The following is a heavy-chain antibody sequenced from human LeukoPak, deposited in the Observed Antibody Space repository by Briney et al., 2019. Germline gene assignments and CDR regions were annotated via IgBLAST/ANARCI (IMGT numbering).Heavy chain of an antibody. Sequence: QPRVSLRLSCAASGFTFSSYGMHWVRQAPGKGLEWMSVLSADGRNKVCADSVKGRFTISSDNYKNTLYVQMNSLRAEDTAVYYCAKDSSGGWLRSYYFDSWGQGTLVTVS. D-gene: IGHD5-24*01. J-gene: IGHJ4*02. V-gene: IGHV3-30*18. CDR2: LSADGRNK. CDR3: AKDSSGGWLRSYYFDS. CDR1: GFTFSSYG.